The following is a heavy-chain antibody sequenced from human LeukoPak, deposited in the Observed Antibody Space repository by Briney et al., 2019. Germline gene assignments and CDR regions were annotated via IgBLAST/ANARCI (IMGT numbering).Heavy chain of an antibody. D-gene: IGHD3-3*01. V-gene: IGHV3-21*01. CDR2: ISSSSSYI. J-gene: IGHJ5*02. CDR3: ARDVSVLEWLRNWFDP. Sequence: GGSLRLSCEASGFNFEDYGMNWVRQAPGKGLEWVSSISSSSSYIYYADSVKGRFTISRDNAKNSLYLQMNSLRAEDTAVYYCARDVSVLEWLRNWFDPWGQGTLVTVSS. CDR1: GFNFEDYG.